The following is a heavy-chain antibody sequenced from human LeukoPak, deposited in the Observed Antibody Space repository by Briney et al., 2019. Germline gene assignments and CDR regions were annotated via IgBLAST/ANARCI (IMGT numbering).Heavy chain of an antibody. CDR2: IIPILGIA. CDR1: GGTFSSYA. V-gene: IGHV1-69*04. D-gene: IGHD6-6*01. CDR3: ARGVPWYSSSPGANWFDP. Sequence: AASVKVSCKASGGTFSSYAISWVRQAPGQGLEWMGRIIPILGIANYAQKFQGRVTITADKSTSTAYMEPSSLGSEDTAVYYCARGVPWYSSSPGANWFDPWGQGTLVTVSS. J-gene: IGHJ5*02.